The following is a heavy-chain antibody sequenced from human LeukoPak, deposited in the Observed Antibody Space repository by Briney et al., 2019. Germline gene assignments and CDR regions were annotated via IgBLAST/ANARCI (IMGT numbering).Heavy chain of an antibody. V-gene: IGHV4-34*01. Sequence: SETLSLTCAVYGGSFSGYDWSWIRQPPGKGLEGIGDINHSGSTNYNPSLKSRVTISVDTSKNQFSLDLSSVTAADTAVYYCARGETYYYDSSGYSVFDYWGQGTLVTVSS. CDR3: ARGETYYYDSSGYSVFDY. D-gene: IGHD3-22*01. J-gene: IGHJ4*02. CDR2: INHSGST. CDR1: GGSFSGYD.